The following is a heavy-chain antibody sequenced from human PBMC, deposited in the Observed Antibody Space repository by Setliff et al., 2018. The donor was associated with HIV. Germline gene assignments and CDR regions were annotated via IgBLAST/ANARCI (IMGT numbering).Heavy chain of an antibody. CDR2: IYYSGST. J-gene: IGHJ4*02. V-gene: IGHV4-39*07. CDR1: GGSISNSRYY. CDR3: ATYSAGEGGRGY. D-gene: IGHD1-26*01. Sequence: SETLSLTCTVSGGSISNSRYYWSWIRQPPGKGLEWIGSIYYSGSTYYNPSLKSRVTISVDTSKTQFSLRLSSVTAADTAVYYCATYSAGEGGRGYWGQGRLVTVSS.